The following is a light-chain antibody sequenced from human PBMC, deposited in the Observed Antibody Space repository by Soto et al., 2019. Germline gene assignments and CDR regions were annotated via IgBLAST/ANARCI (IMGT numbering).Light chain of an antibody. V-gene: IGLV1-44*01. CDR2: FND. Sequence: QSVLTQPPSASGTPGQRGTISCSGSSSNIGTNPVNWYQQLPGTAPKPLIYFNDQRPSGVPDRFSGSKSGTSASLAISGLQSEDEADYYCATWDDSLNGLVFGGGTKVTVL. J-gene: IGLJ2*01. CDR1: SSNIGTNP. CDR3: ATWDDSLNGLV.